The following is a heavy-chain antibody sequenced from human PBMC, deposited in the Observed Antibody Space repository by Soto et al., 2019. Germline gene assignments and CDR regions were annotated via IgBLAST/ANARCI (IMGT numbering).Heavy chain of an antibody. CDR3: AHRVLRTVFGLVTTTAIYFDF. V-gene: IGHV2-5*02. CDR1: GFSLTTRGVG. Sequence: QITLNESGPPVVRPTETLTLTCRFSGFSLTTRGVGVGWVRQSPGKAPEWLALIYWDDDKRYSESLKSRLTITKDTSKNQVVLTVANLDPTDTATYYCAHRVLRTVFGLVTTTAIYFDFWGQGTPVAVSS. J-gene: IGHJ4*02. CDR2: IYWDDDK. D-gene: IGHD3-3*01.